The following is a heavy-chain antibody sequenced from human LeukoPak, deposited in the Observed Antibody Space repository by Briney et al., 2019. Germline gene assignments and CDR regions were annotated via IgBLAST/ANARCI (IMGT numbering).Heavy chain of an antibody. Sequence: PGGSLRLSCAASGVTFSSNAMSWVRQAPGKGLEWVSAISGSGGSTCYADSVKGRFTISRDNSKNTLYLQMNSLRAEDTAVYYCAKVSYSGTQADYWGQGPLVTVSS. CDR1: GVTFSSNA. CDR3: AKVSYSGTQADY. D-gene: IGHD1-26*01. J-gene: IGHJ4*02. V-gene: IGHV3-23*01. CDR2: ISGSGGST.